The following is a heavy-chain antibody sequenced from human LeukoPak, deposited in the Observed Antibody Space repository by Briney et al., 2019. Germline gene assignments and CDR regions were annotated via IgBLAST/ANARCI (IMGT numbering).Heavy chain of an antibody. CDR2: IYTSGST. CDR1: GGSISSGSYY. V-gene: IGHV4-61*02. J-gene: IGHJ4*02. Sequence: SQTLSLTCTVSGGSISSGSYYWSWIRQPAGKGLEWIGRIYTSGSTNYNPSLKSRATISVDTSKNQFSLKLSSVTAADTAVYYCARALVGYYDSSGDFDYWGQGTLVTVSS. D-gene: IGHD3-22*01. CDR3: ARALVGYYDSSGDFDY.